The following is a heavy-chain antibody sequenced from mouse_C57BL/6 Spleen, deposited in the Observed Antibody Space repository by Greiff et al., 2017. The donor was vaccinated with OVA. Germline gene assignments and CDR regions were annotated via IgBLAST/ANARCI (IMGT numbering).Heavy chain of an antibody. V-gene: IGHV5-16*01. CDR3: ARNYDYDGIDY. Sequence: EVMLVESEGGLVQPGSSMKLSCTASGFTFSDYYMAWVRQVPEKGLEWVANINYDGSSTYYLDSLKSRFIISRDNAKNILYLQMSSLKSEDTATYYCARNYDYDGIDYWGQGTTLTVSS. CDR1: GFTFSDYY. CDR2: INYDGSST. J-gene: IGHJ2*01. D-gene: IGHD2-4*01.